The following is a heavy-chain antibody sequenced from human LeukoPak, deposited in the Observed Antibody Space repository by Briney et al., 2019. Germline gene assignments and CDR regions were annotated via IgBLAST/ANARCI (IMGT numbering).Heavy chain of an antibody. D-gene: IGHD1-1*01. CDR3: ASLNWNDRDY. CDR2: IYYSGST. CDR1: GGSISSYY. J-gene: IGHJ4*02. V-gene: IGHV4-59*01. Sequence: SETLSLTCTVSGGSISSYYWSWIRQPPGKGLEWIGYIYYSGSTNYNPSLKSRVTISVDTSQNQFSLKLSSVTAADTAVYYCASLNWNDRDYWGQGTLVTVSS.